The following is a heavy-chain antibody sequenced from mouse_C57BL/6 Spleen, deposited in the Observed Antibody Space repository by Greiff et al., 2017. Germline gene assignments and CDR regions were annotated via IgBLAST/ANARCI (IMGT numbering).Heavy chain of an antibody. Sequence: QVHVKQSGAELMRPGASVKLSCKATGYTFTGYWIEWVKQRPGHGLEWIGEILPGSGSTNYNEKFKGKATFTADTSSNTAYMQLSSLTTEDSAIYDCAKVYYYGSSYDYAMDYWGQGTSVTVSS. CDR1: GYTFTGYW. D-gene: IGHD1-1*01. V-gene: IGHV1-9*01. CDR3: AKVYYYGSSYDYAMDY. CDR2: ILPGSGST. J-gene: IGHJ4*01.